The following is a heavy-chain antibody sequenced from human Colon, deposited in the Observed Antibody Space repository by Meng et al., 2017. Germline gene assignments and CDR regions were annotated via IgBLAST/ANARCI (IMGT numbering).Heavy chain of an antibody. CDR2: INHSGST. CDR3: ARIRPRLGGKTFDP. D-gene: IGHD3-16*01. V-gene: IGHV4-34*01. J-gene: IGHJ5*02. CDR1: GGSFSGYY. Sequence: QRPHGGVGVLEPSETLSPTSAGHGGSFSGYYWSWISQPPGKGLEWIGEINHSGSTNYNPSLKSRVTISVDTAKTHFSLKLSSVTAADTAVYYCARIRPRLGGKTFDPWGQGTLVTVSS.